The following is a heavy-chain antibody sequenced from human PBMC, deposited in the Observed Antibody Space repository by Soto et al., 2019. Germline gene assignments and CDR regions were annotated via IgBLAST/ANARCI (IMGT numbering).Heavy chain of an antibody. J-gene: IGHJ5*02. CDR3: ARTRGLLRDNWFDP. CDR1: GYSISSSNW. V-gene: IGHV4-28*01. Sequence: PLETLSLTCAVSGYSISSSNWWGWIRQPPGKGLEWIGYIYYSGSTYYNPSLKSRVTMSVDTSKNQFSLKLSSVTAVDTAVYYCARTRGLLRDNWFDPWGQGTLVTSPQ. D-gene: IGHD6-19*01. CDR2: IYYSGST.